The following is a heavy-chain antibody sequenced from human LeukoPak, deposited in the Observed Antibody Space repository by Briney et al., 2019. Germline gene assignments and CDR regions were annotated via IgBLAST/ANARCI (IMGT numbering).Heavy chain of an antibody. CDR1: GFTFSSYE. J-gene: IGHJ6*04. CDR3: ARDIVVVVAATRYYYGMDV. V-gene: IGHV3-48*03. D-gene: IGHD2-15*01. Sequence: GGSLRLSCAASGFTFSSYEMNWVRQAPGKGLEWVSYISSSGSTIYYADSVKGRFTISRDNAKNSLYLQMNSLRAEDTTVYYCARDIVVVVAATRYYYGMDVWGKGTTVTVSS. CDR2: ISSSGSTI.